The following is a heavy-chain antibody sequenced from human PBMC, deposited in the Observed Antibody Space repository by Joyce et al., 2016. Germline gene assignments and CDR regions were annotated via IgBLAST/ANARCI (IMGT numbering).Heavy chain of an antibody. CDR3: AKSGGPTVAVTGTSRGNYYYYGLDV. CDR1: GYTVIGYY. V-gene: IGHV1-2*04. D-gene: IGHD6-19*01. CDR2: INPNSGGT. J-gene: IGHJ6*02. Sequence: QVQLVQSGAEVKKPGASVKVSCEASGYTVIGYYIHWVRQAPGQGLEWMGGINPNSGGTNCAQKFQGWVTMTRDTSTSTDYMELTRLKSDDTAVYFCAKSGGPTVAVTGTSRGNYYYYGLDVWGQGTTVTVSS.